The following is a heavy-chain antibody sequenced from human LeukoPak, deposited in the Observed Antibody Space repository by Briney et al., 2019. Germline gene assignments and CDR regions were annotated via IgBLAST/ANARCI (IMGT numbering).Heavy chain of an antibody. V-gene: IGHV1-2*02. Sequence: ASVKVSCKASGYSFTGYYIHWVRQAPGQGLAWMGWINPYSGDTTYAQKFQGRLTLTRDTSISTAYMEVSRLKSDDTAVYYCARTNGGYEYNWGQGTRIIVSS. J-gene: IGHJ4*02. CDR3: ARTNGGYEYN. D-gene: IGHD5-12*01. CDR2: INPYSGDT. CDR1: GYSFTGYY.